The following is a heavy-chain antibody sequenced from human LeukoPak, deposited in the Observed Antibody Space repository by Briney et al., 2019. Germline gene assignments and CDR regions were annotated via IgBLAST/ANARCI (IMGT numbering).Heavy chain of an antibody. CDR2: INPNSGGT. Sequence: ASVKVSCKASGYTFTGYYMHWVRQAPGQGLEWMGWINPNSGGTNYAQKLQGRVTMTTDTSTSTAYMELRSLRSDDTAVYYCARGPQTRITIFGVVKSLGAFDIWGQGTMVTVSS. CDR1: GYTFTGYY. J-gene: IGHJ3*02. CDR3: ARGPQTRITIFGVVKSLGAFDI. D-gene: IGHD3-3*01. V-gene: IGHV1-2*02.